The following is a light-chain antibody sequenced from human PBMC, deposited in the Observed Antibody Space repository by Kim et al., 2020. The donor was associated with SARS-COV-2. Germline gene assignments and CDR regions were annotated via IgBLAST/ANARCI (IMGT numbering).Light chain of an antibody. J-gene: IGKJ2*01. CDR2: GAS. CDR3: QQYDNPPYT. CDR1: QSVTSSN. Sequence: EIVLTQSPGTLSLSPGERATLSCRASQSVTSSNLAWFQQKPGQAPRLLIYGASSRATGIPDRFSGSGSGTDFTLTIRRLEPEDFAVYYCQQYDNPPYTFGQGTKLEI. V-gene: IGKV3-20*01.